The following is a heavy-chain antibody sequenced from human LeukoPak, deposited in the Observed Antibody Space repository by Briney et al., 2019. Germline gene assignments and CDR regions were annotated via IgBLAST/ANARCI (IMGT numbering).Heavy chain of an antibody. J-gene: IGHJ4*02. D-gene: IGHD3-3*01. V-gene: IGHV3-15*07. CDR2: IQSKAEGETT. CDR3: TTDDEAPLGRSGYSY. Sequence: GGSLRLSCAASGFTFSNAWMNWVRQAPGKGLEWVGRIQSKAEGETTDYAAAVKGRFSISRDDSKNTLYLQMNSLKTEDTAVYYCTTDDEAPLGRSGYSYWGQGTLVTVSS. CDR1: GFTFSNAW.